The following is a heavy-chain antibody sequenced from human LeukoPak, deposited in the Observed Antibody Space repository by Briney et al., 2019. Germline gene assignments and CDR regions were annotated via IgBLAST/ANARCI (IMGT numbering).Heavy chain of an antibody. D-gene: IGHD6-6*01. CDR2: IYYSGT. J-gene: IGHJ6*03. V-gene: IGHV4-39*01. CDR3: ASRPYYYYMDV. CDR1: GGSISSSSYY. Sequence: PSETLSLTCTVSGGSISSSSYYWGWIRQPPRKGLEWIGSIYYSGTYYNPSLKSRVTISVDTFKNQFSLKLSSVTAADTAVYYCASRPYYYYMDVWGKGTTVTVSS.